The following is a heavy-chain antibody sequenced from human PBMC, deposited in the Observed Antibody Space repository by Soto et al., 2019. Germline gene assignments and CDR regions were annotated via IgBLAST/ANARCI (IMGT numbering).Heavy chain of an antibody. CDR2: ISYDGNNK. J-gene: IGHJ4*02. Sequence: GGSLRLSCAASGFTFGKSAMTWVRHAPGKGLDWVAIISYDGNNKYYADSVKGRFTISRDNSKNTLSLQMNSLRADDTAVYYCAKSFYGDYSDFWGQGTLVTVSS. V-gene: IGHV3-30-3*02. CDR1: GFTFGKSA. CDR3: AKSFYGDYSDF. D-gene: IGHD4-17*01.